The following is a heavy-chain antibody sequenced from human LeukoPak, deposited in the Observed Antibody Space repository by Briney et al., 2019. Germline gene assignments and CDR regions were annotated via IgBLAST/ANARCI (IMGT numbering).Heavy chain of an antibody. CDR3: ARGSFLITFGGFIG. Sequence: PGGSLRLSCATSGFTFSDYYMSWIRQSPGKGLEWVSYISSSGSPIYYADSVKGRFTFSRDNAKNSLFLQMNSLRAEDTAVYYCARGSFLITFGGFIGWGQGTLVTVSS. J-gene: IGHJ4*02. CDR1: GFTFSDYY. CDR2: ISSSGSPI. D-gene: IGHD3-16*02. V-gene: IGHV3-11*04.